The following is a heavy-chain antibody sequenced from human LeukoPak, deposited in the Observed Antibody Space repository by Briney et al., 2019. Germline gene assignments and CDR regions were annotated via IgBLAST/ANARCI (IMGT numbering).Heavy chain of an antibody. V-gene: IGHV3-66*01. CDR2: IYSGGTT. CDR1: GFNVNNNF. D-gene: IGHD1-1*01. Sequence: QSGGSLTLSCAASGFNVNNNFMSWVRQAPGKGLEWVSVIYSGGTTYYADSVKGRFTISRDNSKNTLSLQMNSLRAEDTAVYYCARGLLGSNWKIFDCWGQGTLVTVSS. CDR3: ARGLLGSNWKIFDC. J-gene: IGHJ4*02.